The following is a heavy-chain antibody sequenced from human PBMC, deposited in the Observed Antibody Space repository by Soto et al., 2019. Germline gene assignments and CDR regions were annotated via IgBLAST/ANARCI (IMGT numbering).Heavy chain of an antibody. CDR1: GYTFTSYY. D-gene: IGHD3-3*01. CDR3: ARDESYTIFGVVSRFDP. V-gene: IGHV1-46*01. CDR2: INPSGGST. J-gene: IGHJ5*02. Sequence: GASVKVSCKASGYTFTSYYMHWVRQAPGQGLEWMGIINPSGGSTSYAQKFQGRVTMTRDTSTSTVYMELSSLRSEDTAVYYCARDESYTIFGVVSRFDPWGQGTLVTV.